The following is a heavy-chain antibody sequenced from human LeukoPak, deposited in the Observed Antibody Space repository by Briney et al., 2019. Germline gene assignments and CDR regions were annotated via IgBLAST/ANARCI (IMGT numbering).Heavy chain of an antibody. J-gene: IGHJ4*02. V-gene: IGHV4-39*01. D-gene: IGHD6-19*01. Sequence: ASETLSLTCTVSGGSINSSSYYWGWIRQPPGKGLEWIGSIYYSGSTYYNPSLKSRVTISVDTSKNQFSLKLSSVTAADTAVYYCARYTSSGWYSKYYFDYWGQGTLVTVSS. CDR3: ARYTSSGWYSKYYFDY. CDR1: GGSINSSSYY. CDR2: IYYSGST.